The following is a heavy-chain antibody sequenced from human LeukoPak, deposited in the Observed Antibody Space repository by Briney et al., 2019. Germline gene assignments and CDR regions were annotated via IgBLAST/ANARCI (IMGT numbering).Heavy chain of an antibody. CDR3: ARDPRNVGLAP. D-gene: IGHD2-15*01. CDR1: GFSLSGYW. Sequence: GGSLRLSCVASGFSLSGYWMYWVRQAPGKGLMYISRNNGDGSTTNYADVVKGRFSMSRDNVKNTLYLQMNSLRVEDTAVYYCARDPRNVGLAPWGQGTLVTVSS. V-gene: IGHV3-74*01. J-gene: IGHJ5*02. CDR2: NNGDGSTT.